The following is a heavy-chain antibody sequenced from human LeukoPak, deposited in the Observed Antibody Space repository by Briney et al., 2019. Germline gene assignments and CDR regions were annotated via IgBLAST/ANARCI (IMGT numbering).Heavy chain of an antibody. Sequence: SETLSLTCTVSGGSISSYYWSWIRQPPGKGLEWIGYTYYSGSTNYNPSLKSRVTISVDTSKNQFSLKLSSVTAADTAVYYCARRGYYDSSGAFDYWGQGTLVTVSS. CDR2: TYYSGST. D-gene: IGHD3-22*01. CDR1: GGSISSYY. CDR3: ARRGYYDSSGAFDY. V-gene: IGHV4-59*08. J-gene: IGHJ4*02.